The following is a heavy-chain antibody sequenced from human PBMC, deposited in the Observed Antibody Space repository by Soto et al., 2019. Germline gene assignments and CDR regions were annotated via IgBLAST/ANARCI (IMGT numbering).Heavy chain of an antibody. J-gene: IGHJ1*01. V-gene: IGHV3-23*01. D-gene: IGHD3-9*01. CDR2: ISGTGRVT. CDR1: GFTFSSYA. Sequence: EVHLLESGGGLVQPGGSLKISCAVSGFTFSSYAMSWVRQAPGKGLEWVSGISGTGRVTNYAESVKGRFTISRDNPKNTLYLEMKSLIVEDTAVYYCAKDVHYDIVTGIEYFDHWGQGTLVTVSS. CDR3: AKDVHYDIVTGIEYFDH.